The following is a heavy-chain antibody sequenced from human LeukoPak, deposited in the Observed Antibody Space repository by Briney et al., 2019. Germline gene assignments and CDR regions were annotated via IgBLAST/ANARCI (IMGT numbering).Heavy chain of an antibody. J-gene: IGHJ4*02. D-gene: IGHD3-22*01. CDR3: ARVDYYDSSGYYYGFDY. Sequence: GRSLRLSCAASGFTFSSYAMHWVRQAPGKGLEWVAVISYDGSNKYYADSVKGRFPISRDNSKNTLYLQMNSLRAEDTAVYYCARVDYYDSSGYYYGFDYWGQGTLVTVSS. CDR1: GFTFSSYA. CDR2: ISYDGSNK. V-gene: IGHV3-30-3*01.